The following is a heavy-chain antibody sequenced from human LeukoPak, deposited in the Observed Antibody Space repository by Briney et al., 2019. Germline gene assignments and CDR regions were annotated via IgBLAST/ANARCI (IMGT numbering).Heavy chain of an antibody. CDR3: AKDLGYSSSREFDY. V-gene: IGHV3-30*02. J-gene: IGHJ4*02. D-gene: IGHD6-13*01. CDR1: GFTFSGYD. CDR2: IRYDGSNK. Sequence: GGSLRLSCAASGFTFSGYDMHWVRQAPGKGLEWVAFIRYDGSNKYYADSVKGRFTISRDNSNNTLYLQMSSLRAEDTAMYYCAKDLGYSSSREFDYWGQGTLVTVSS.